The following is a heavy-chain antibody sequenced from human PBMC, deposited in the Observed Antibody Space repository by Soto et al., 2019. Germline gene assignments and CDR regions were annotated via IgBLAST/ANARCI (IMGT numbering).Heavy chain of an antibody. CDR2: IYYSGST. D-gene: IGHD2-2*02. J-gene: IGHJ6*02. V-gene: IGHV4-39*01. CDR3: ARHAVVVVPDAIHYYYGMDV. CDR1: GGSISSSSYY. Sequence: PSETLSLTCTVSGGSISSSSYYWGWIRQPPGKGLEWIGSIYYSGSTYYNPSLKSRVTISVDTSKNQFSLKLSSVTAADTAVYYCARHAVVVVPDAIHYYYGMDVWGQGTTVTVSS.